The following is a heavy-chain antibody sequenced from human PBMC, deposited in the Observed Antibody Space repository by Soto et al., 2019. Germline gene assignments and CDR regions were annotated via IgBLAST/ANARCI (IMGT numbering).Heavy chain of an antibody. CDR3: ARGPFSGNSRSFDY. J-gene: IGHJ4*02. CDR2: IYTNGGT. V-gene: IGHV4-4*07. Sequence: SSETLSLTCSVSGGSINGYYWSWVRQPAGKGLEWIGRIYTNGGTNYNPSLKSRVTTSIDTSQNRFSLVLSTVTAADSALYFCARGPFSGNSRSFDYWGPGTLVTVSS. CDR1: GGSINGYY. D-gene: IGHD1-26*01.